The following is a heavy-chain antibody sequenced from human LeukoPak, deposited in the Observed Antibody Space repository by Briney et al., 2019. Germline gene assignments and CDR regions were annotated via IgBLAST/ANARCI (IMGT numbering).Heavy chain of an antibody. CDR2: IYYSGST. CDR3: ARGRKGGSAL. Sequence: SETLSLTCTVSGGSISSSSYYWGWIRQPPGKGLEWIGSIYYSGSTYYNPSLKSRVIISVDTSKNQFSLKLSSVTAADTAFYYCARGRKGGSALWGQGTLVTVSS. V-gene: IGHV4-39*01. J-gene: IGHJ4*02. D-gene: IGHD3-10*01. CDR1: GGSISSSSYY.